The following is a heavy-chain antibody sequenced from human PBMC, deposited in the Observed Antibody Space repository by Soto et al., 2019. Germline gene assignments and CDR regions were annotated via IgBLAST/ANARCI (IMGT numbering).Heavy chain of an antibody. CDR1: GGSISSSSYY. CDR2: IYYSGST. V-gene: IGHV4-39*01. D-gene: IGHD3-3*01. CDR3: ARHQTKFXVLRFLEWLPGGNWFDP. J-gene: IGHJ5*02. Sequence: SETLSLTCTVSGGSISSSSYYWGWIRQPPGKGVEWIGSIYYSGSTYYNPSLKSRVTISVDTSKNQFSLKLSSVTAADTAVYYCARHQTKFXVLRFLEWLPGGNWFDPWGPGTLVTVSS.